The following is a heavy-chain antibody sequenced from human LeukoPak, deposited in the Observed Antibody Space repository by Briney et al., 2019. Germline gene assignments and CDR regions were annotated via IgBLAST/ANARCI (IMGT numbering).Heavy chain of an antibody. D-gene: IGHD3-10*01. CDR1: GFSFSSYV. CDR3: AKTPHLMTGRGVDFYYLDV. CDR2: ITGRGGGT. J-gene: IGHJ6*03. V-gene: IGHV3-23*01. Sequence: PGGSLRLSCAASGFSFSSYVMSWVRQAPGKGLEWVSGITGRGGGTFYADSVKGRFTISRDNSKNTLYLQMSSLRAEDTASYYCAKTPHLMTGRGVDFYYLDVWGKGTTVTVSS.